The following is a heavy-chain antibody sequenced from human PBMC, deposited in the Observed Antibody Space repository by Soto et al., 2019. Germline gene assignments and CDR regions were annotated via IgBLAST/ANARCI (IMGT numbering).Heavy chain of an antibody. V-gene: IGHV4-34*01. CDR1: GGSFSGYY. CDR3: ARGSRKRIPAASGRDYYYHGLDV. Sequence: QVQLQQWGAGLLKPSETLSLNCAVYGGSFSGYYWSWIRQPPGKGLEWIGEINHRGSINYNPSLKSRVTMSVDTSKNQFSRKLNSVTAADTAVFYCARGSRKRIPAASGRDYYYHGLDVRGQGTAVTVSS. D-gene: IGHD2-15*01. J-gene: IGHJ6*02. CDR2: INHRGSI.